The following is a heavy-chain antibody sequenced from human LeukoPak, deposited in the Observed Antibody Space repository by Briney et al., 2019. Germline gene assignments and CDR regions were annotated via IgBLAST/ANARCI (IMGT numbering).Heavy chain of an antibody. CDR1: GDSVSSNSVT. CDR3: ARQYYDFWSGYRGYYYYYGMDV. V-gene: IGHV6-1*01. Sequence: SQTLSLTCAISGDSVSSNSVTWNWIRQSPSRGLEWLGRTYYRSTWYNDYAVSVKSRITINPDTSKNQFSLRLNTVTPEDTAVYYCARQYYDFWSGYRGYYYYYGMDVWGQGTTVTVSS. J-gene: IGHJ6*02. CDR2: TYYRSTWYN. D-gene: IGHD3-3*01.